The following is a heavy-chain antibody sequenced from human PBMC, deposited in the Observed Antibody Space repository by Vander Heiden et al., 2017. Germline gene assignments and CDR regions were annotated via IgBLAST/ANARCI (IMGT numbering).Heavy chain of an antibody. J-gene: IGHJ4*02. CDR1: GGSFSGYY. D-gene: IGHD1-26*01. V-gene: IGHV4-34*01. CDR3: ARGRGSVAATIFDY. Sequence: QVQLQQWGAGLLKPSETLSLTCAVSGGSFSGYYWSWIRQPPGKGLEWIGEINHSGSTNYNPSLKSRVTISVDTSKNQFSLKLSSVTAADTAVYYCARGRGSVAATIFDYWGQGTLVTVSS. CDR2: INHSGST.